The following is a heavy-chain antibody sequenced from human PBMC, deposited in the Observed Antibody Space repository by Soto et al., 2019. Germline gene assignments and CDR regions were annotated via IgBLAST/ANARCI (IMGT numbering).Heavy chain of an antibody. Sequence: WASVKVSCKASGGTFSSYAISWVRQAPGQGLEWMGGIIPIFGTANYAQKFQGRVTITADESTSTAYMELSSLRSEDTAVYYCVYDFWSGYYPRVDYWGQGTLVTVSS. V-gene: IGHV1-69*13. CDR1: GGTFSSYA. D-gene: IGHD3-3*01. CDR3: VYDFWSGYYPRVDY. CDR2: IIPIFGTA. J-gene: IGHJ4*02.